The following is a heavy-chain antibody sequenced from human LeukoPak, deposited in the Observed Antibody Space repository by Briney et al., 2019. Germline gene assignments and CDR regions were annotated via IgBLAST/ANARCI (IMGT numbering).Heavy chain of an antibody. D-gene: IGHD3-10*01. CDR1: GFTVSSNY. CDR3: ARELAGHYYGSGSSFDY. Sequence: GGSLRLSCAASGFTVSSNYMSWVRQAPGKGLEWVANTREDGSEKYYVDSVKGRFTISRDNAKNSLYLQMNSLRAEDTAVYYCARELAGHYYGSGSSFDYWGQGTLVTVSS. J-gene: IGHJ4*02. CDR2: TREDGSEK. V-gene: IGHV3-7*01.